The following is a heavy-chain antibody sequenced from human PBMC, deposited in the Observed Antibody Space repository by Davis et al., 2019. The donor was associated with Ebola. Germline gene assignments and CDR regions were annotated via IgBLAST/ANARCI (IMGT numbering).Heavy chain of an antibody. CDR2: IWYDGSNK. CDR3: AKVRRYSYLDAFDI. CDR1: GFTFSSYW. V-gene: IGHV3-33*06. Sequence: GESLKISCAASGFTFSSYWMSWVRQAPGKGLEWVAVIWYDGSNKYYADSVKGRFTISRDNSKNTLYLQMNSLRAEDTAVYYCAKVRRYSYLDAFDIWGQGTMVTVSS. J-gene: IGHJ3*02. D-gene: IGHD3-22*01.